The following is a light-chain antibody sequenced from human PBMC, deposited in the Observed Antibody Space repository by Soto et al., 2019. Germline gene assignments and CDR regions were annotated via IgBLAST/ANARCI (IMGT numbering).Light chain of an antibody. V-gene: IGLV2-23*01. CDR1: SSDVGSYNL. Sequence: QSALTLPASVSGSPGQSITISCTGTSSDVGSYNLVSWYQHHPGKAPKLMIYEGSKRPSGVSNRFSGSKSGNTASLTISGLQAEDEADYYCCSYAGSVLFGGGTKLTVL. CDR3: CSYAGSVL. CDR2: EGS. J-gene: IGLJ2*01.